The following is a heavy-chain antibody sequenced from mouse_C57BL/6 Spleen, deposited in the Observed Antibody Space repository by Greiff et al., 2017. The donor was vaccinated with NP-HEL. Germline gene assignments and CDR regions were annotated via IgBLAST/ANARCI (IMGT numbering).Heavy chain of an antibody. J-gene: IGHJ3*01. Sequence: EVKLQQSGAELVRPGASVKLSCTASGFNITDDYMHWVKQRPEQGLEWIGWIDPENGDTEYASKFKGKATITADTSSNTTSLQLSSLTSEDTAGYCCNTEAYWGQGTLVTVSA. CDR3: NTEAY. V-gene: IGHV14-4*01. CDR1: GFNITDDY. CDR2: IDPENGDT.